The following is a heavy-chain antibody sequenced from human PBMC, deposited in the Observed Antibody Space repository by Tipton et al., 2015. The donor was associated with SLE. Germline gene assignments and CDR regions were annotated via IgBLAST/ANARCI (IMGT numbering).Heavy chain of an antibody. J-gene: IGHJ5*02. CDR1: QFFVSSYT. CDR2: ISSSSSYI. V-gene: IGHV3-21*03. Sequence: SLRLSCAASQFFVSSYTMNWVRQAPGKGLEWVSSISSSSSYIYHAESLKGRFTISRDNAKNSLYLQMNSLRVEDTAVYFCAGDDYASGITWGQGTLVTVSS. CDR3: AGDDYASGIT. D-gene: IGHD3-10*01.